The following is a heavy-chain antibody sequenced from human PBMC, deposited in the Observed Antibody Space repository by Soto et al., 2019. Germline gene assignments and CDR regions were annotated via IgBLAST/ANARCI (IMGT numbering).Heavy chain of an antibody. CDR1: GFSLSTSGLG. D-gene: IGHD1-1*01. CDR2: IYWYDDK. Sequence: QITLKESGPTLVKPTQTLTLTCTFSGFSLSTSGLGVGWIRQPPGKALESLGIIYWYDDKPYSPSLRSRFTINKDTSKNQVFLTMTNMDPVDTATYYCAQAYKNNCFHDGFDIWGQGTMVTVSS. V-gene: IGHV2-5*01. J-gene: IGHJ3*02. CDR3: AQAYKNNCFHDGFDI.